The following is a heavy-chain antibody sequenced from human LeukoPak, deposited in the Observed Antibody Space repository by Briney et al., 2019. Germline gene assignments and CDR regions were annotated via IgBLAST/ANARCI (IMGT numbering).Heavy chain of an antibody. J-gene: IGHJ4*02. CDR1: GGTFSSYA. V-gene: IGHV1-69*05. Sequence: SVKVSCKASGGTFSSYAISWVRQAPGQGLEWMGRIIPIFGTANYAQKFQGRVTITTDESTSTAYMELSSLRSEDTAVYYCARVNYDILTGYYYIDYWGQGTLVTVSS. D-gene: IGHD3-9*01. CDR2: IIPIFGTA. CDR3: ARVNYDILTGYYYIDY.